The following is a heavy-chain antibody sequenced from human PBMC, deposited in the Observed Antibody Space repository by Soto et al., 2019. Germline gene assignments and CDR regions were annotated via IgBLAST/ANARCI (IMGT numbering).Heavy chain of an antibody. J-gene: IGHJ4*02. CDR3: VRDDPGLGLDY. D-gene: IGHD1-26*01. CDR1: GFTFISYW. V-gene: IGHV3-74*01. Sequence: EVQLVESGGGLVQPEGSLRLSCAASGFTFISYWMHWVRQDPGKGLVWVSHVNLDGSDTTYADSVRGRFTISRDNAKNTLYLQMNSLRVEDTAIYYCVRDDPGLGLDYWGLGTLVTVSS. CDR2: VNLDGSDT.